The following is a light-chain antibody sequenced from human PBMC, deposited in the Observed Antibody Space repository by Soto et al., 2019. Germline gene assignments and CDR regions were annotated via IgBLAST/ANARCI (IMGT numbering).Light chain of an antibody. CDR3: QQYHSYPYT. CDR2: DASAS. Sequence: DIQMTQSPSTLSASVGDRVTITCRASQSISSWVAWYQQKPGKAPKLLIYDASASDLEGGVPSRFSGSGSRTHFTLTISSLQPDDFATFYCQQYHSYPYTFGQGTKLEIK. J-gene: IGKJ2*01. CDR1: QSISSW. V-gene: IGKV1-5*01.